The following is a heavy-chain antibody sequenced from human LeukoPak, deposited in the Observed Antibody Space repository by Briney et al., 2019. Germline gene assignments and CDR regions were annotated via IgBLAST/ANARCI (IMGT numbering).Heavy chain of an antibody. J-gene: IGHJ4*02. CDR3: ARGPRMTTNFDY. Sequence: SETLSLTCAVYGGSFSGYYWSWIRQPPGKGLEWIGEINHSGSTNYNPSLKSRVTISVDTSKNQFSLKLSSVTAADTAVYYCARGPRMTTNFDYWGQGTLVTVSS. CDR2: INHSGST. CDR1: GGSFSGYY. D-gene: IGHD4-11*01. V-gene: IGHV4-34*01.